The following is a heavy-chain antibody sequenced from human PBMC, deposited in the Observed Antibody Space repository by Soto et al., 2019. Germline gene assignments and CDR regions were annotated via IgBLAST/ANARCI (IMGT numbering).Heavy chain of an antibody. CDR3: ARDRYDYGSGSYYSYGMDV. D-gene: IGHD3-10*01. Sequence: QVQLVQSGAEGKKPGASVKVSCKASGYTFTSYGISWVRQAPGQGLEWMGWISAYNGNTNYAQKLQGRVTMTTETDTSTAYMELRGLRSDDTPVYYCARDRYDYGSGSYYSYGMDVWGQGTTVTVSS. CDR2: ISAYNGNT. V-gene: IGHV1-18*01. J-gene: IGHJ6*02. CDR1: GYTFTSYG.